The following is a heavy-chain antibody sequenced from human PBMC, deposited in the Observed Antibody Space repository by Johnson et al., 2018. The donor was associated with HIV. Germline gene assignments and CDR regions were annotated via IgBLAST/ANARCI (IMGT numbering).Heavy chain of an antibody. V-gene: IGHV3-23*04. CDR2: ISGSGGST. J-gene: IGHJ3*02. CDR3: AKVGSGWYDPHDAFDI. Sequence: VESGGGVVQPGRSLRLSCAASGFTFSSYAMSWVRQAPGQGLEWVSAISGSGGSTYYADSVKGRFTISRDNSKNTLYLQMNSLRAEDTAVYYCAKVGSGWYDPHDAFDIWGQGTMVTVSS. D-gene: IGHD6-19*01. CDR1: GFTFSSYA.